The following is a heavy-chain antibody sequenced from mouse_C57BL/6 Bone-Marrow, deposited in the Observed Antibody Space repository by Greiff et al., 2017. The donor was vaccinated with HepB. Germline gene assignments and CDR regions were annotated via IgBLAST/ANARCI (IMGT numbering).Heavy chain of an antibody. V-gene: IGHV1-42*01. Sequence: EVKLVESGPELVKPGASVKISCKASGYSFTGYYMNWVKQSPEKSLEWIGEINPSTGGTTYNQKFKAKATLTVDKSSSTAYMQLKSLTSEDSAVYYCARYDYDEGFAYWGQGTLVTVSA. CDR1: GYSFTGYY. J-gene: IGHJ3*01. D-gene: IGHD2-4*01. CDR2: INPSTGGT. CDR3: ARYDYDEGFAY.